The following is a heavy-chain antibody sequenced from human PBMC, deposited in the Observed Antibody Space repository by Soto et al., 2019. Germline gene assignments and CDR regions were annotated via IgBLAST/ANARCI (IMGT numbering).Heavy chain of an antibody. Sequence: SETLSLTCTVSGGSISSGGYYWSWIRQHPGKGLEWIGYIYYSGSTYYNPSLKSRVTISVDTSKNQFSLKLSSVTAADTSVYYCARGINFPNWFDPWGQGTLVTVSS. CDR1: GGSISSGGYY. V-gene: IGHV4-31*03. J-gene: IGHJ5*02. CDR3: ARGINFPNWFDP. CDR2: IYYSGST. D-gene: IGHD3-3*01.